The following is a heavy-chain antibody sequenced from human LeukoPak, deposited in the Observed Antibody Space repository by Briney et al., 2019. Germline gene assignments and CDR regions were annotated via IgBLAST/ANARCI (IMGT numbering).Heavy chain of an antibody. CDR3: ARRRYSGIAAAGTGAFDI. J-gene: IGHJ3*02. Sequence: GESLKISCKGSGYSFTSYWIGWVRQMPGKGLEWMGIIYPGDSDTRYSPSFQGQVTISADKSISTAYLQWSSLKASDTAMYYCARRRYSGIAAAGTGAFDIWGQGTVVTVSS. V-gene: IGHV5-51*01. CDR1: GYSFTSYW. CDR2: IYPGDSDT. D-gene: IGHD6-13*01.